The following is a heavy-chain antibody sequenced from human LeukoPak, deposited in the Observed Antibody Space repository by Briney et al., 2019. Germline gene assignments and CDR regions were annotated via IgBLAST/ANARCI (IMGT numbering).Heavy chain of an antibody. CDR2: IYYSGST. D-gene: IGHD3-22*01. Sequence: PSETLSLTCTVSGGSISSYYWSWIRQPPGKGLEWIGYIYYSGSTNYNPSLKSRVTISVDTSKNQFSLKLSSVTAADTAVYYCARRGSGYYYLYYFNYWGQGTLVTVSS. J-gene: IGHJ4*02. CDR3: ARRGSGYYYLYYFNY. CDR1: GGSISSYY. V-gene: IGHV4-59*12.